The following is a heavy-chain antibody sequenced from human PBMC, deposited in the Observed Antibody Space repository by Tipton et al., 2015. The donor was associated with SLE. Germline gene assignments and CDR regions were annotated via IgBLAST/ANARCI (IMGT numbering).Heavy chain of an antibody. CDR3: ARAGDCSGGSCYSGNWFDP. Sequence: TLSLTCTVSGGSFRSYYWSWIRQPPSKGLEWIGYIYYSGSTNYNPSLKSRVTISVDTSKNQFSLKLSSVTAADTAVYYCARAGDCSGGSCYSGNWFDPWGQGTLVTVSS. J-gene: IGHJ5*02. CDR2: IYYSGST. D-gene: IGHD2-15*01. CDR1: GGSFRSYY. V-gene: IGHV4-59*12.